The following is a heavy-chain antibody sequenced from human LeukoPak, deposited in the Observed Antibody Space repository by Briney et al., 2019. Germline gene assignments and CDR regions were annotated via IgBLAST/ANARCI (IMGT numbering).Heavy chain of an antibody. CDR1: GFTFSNYW. J-gene: IGHJ4*02. CDR3: ARVRSVAGRPNYFDY. Sequence: GGSLRLSCAASGFTFSNYWMTWVRQAPRKGLEWVANIKQDGSEKYSVDSVKSRFTISRDNAKNSLYLQMNSLRAEDTAVYYCARVRSVAGRPNYFDYWGQGTLVTVSS. V-gene: IGHV3-7*01. D-gene: IGHD6-6*01. CDR2: IKQDGSEK.